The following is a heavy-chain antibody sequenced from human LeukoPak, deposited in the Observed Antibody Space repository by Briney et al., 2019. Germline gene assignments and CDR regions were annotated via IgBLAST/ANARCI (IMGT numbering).Heavy chain of an antibody. CDR1: GFTLSRYS. V-gene: IGHV3-48*02. CDR2: IQTGGRPV. J-gene: IGHJ4*02. CDR3: VRDPDALDY. Sequence: GALTLSCAASGFTLSRYSMNWVGPAPGEGPEWVAYIQTGGRPVYYADSVKGRFPISRDNAQDSLYLQVNSLRDEDTAVYCCVRDPDALDYWGQGTTVTVSS.